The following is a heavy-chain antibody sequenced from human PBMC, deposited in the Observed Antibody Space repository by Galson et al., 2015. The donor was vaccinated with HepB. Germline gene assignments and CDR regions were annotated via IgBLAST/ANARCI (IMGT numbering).Heavy chain of an antibody. D-gene: IGHD4-17*01. CDR2: ISTTGENI. CDR3: ASNGDQGY. V-gene: IGHV3-48*01. J-gene: IGHJ4*02. Sequence: SLRLSCAASGSSLSTYTINWVRQSPTKGLQWVSYISTTGENIHYAESVKGRFAVARDSSKNTLYLQMNSLRAEDTAWYYCASNGDQGYWGQGTRVTVSS. CDR1: GSSLSTYT.